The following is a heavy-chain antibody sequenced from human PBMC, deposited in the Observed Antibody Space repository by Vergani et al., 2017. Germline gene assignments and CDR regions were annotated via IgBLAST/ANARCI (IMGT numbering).Heavy chain of an antibody. V-gene: IGHV3-23*01. Sequence: EVQLLESGGDLVQPGGSLRLSCAASGFTFNHYAMNWVRQAPGKGLEWVSGISGSGGSTYYAGSVKGRFTISRDNSKNMLYLQMNSLRAEDTAVYYCARLSYDTTPYLQGGYDCWGQGTLVSVSS. CDR3: ARLSYDTTPYLQGGYDC. CDR2: ISGSGGST. CDR1: GFTFNHYA. J-gene: IGHJ4*02. D-gene: IGHD3-22*01.